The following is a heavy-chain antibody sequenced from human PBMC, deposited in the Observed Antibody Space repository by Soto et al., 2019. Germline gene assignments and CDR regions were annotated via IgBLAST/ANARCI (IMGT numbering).Heavy chain of an antibody. Sequence: QVPLVQSGAEVKKPGASVKVSCKASVYTFTSYGISWVRQAPGQGLEWMGWISAYNGNTNYAQKLQGRVTMTTDTSTSTAYMELRSLRSDDTAVYYCAITARDTAMAPVGYFDYWGQGTLVTVSS. V-gene: IGHV1-18*01. CDR1: VYTFTSYG. CDR2: ISAYNGNT. J-gene: IGHJ4*02. D-gene: IGHD5-18*01. CDR3: AITARDTAMAPVGYFDY.